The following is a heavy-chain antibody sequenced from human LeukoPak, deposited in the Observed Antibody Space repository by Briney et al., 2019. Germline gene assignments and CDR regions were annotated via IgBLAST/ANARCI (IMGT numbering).Heavy chain of an antibody. D-gene: IGHD3-9*01. Sequence: SETLSLTCAVYGGSFSGYYWSWIRQPPGKGLEWIGSIYYSGSTYYNPSLKSRVTISVDTSKNQFSLKLSSVTAADTAVYYCARGILTGYMDYWGQGTLVTVSS. CDR3: ARGILTGYMDY. CDR1: GGSFSGYY. J-gene: IGHJ4*02. V-gene: IGHV4-34*01. CDR2: IYYSGST.